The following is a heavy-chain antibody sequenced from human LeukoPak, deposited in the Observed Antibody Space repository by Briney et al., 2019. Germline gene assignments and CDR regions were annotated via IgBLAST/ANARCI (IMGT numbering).Heavy chain of an antibody. J-gene: IGHJ4*02. D-gene: IGHD4-17*01. CDR3: AKATVTHLIDY. V-gene: IGHV3-23*01. CDR2: SASGGSS. Sequence: GGSLRLSCVASGFTFSSYAMNWVRQAPGKGLEWVLTSASGGSSYYADSVKGRFTISRDNSKNTLYLQMNSLGAEDTAVYYCAKATVTHLIDYWGQGTLVTVSS. CDR1: GFTFSSYA.